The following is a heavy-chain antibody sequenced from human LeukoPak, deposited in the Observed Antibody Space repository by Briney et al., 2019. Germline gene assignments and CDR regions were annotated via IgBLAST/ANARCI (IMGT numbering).Heavy chain of an antibody. CDR2: IRYDGSNK. D-gene: IGHD3-3*01. CDR1: GFTFSSYG. J-gene: IGHJ3*02. CDR3: AKDIPFWSGSTFDAFDI. Sequence: GGSLRLSCPASGFTFSSYGMHWVRQAPGKGLEWVAFIRYDGSNKYYADSVKGRFTISRDNSKNTLYLQMNSLRAEDTAVYYCAKDIPFWSGSTFDAFDIWGQGTMVTVSS. V-gene: IGHV3-30*02.